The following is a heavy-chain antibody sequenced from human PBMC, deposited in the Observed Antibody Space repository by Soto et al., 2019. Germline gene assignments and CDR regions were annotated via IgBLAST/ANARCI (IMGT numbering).Heavy chain of an antibody. CDR1: GFTFKTYY. V-gene: IGHV3-64*02. J-gene: IGHJ4*02. Sequence: GRSLRLSCAASGFTFKTYYMHWVRQAPGKGPEYVSAISSSGDSTYYADSVKGRFTISRDNSKNTMDLQMGSLRVEDMAFYYCARGIYFGSARYYFDYWGQGALVTVSS. CDR2: ISSSGDST. D-gene: IGHD3-10*01. CDR3: ARGIYFGSARYYFDY.